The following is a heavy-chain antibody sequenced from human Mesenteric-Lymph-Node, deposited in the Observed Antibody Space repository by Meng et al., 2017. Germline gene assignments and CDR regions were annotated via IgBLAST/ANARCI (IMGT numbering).Heavy chain of an antibody. CDR1: AGPRSKGGG. CDR2: FQHTGST. V-gene: IGHV4-4*03. Sequence: GLDLVMQPGPRSCTSAVSAGPRSKGGGGGWVRQPQGKGLEWIGEFQHTGSTNDNPSFKSRDTILVDKSENLFSLRLTSVTAADTAVYYCASAGYYCLDYWGQGSLVTVSS. CDR3: ASAGYYCLDY. D-gene: IGHD2/OR15-2a*01. J-gene: IGHJ4*02.